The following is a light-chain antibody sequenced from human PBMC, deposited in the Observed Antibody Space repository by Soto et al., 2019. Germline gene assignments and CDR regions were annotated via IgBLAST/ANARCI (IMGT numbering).Light chain of an antibody. CDR2: EVT. J-gene: IGLJ2*01. Sequence: QSALTQPASVSGSPGQSITISCTGTNSDVGGYNYVSWYQHLPGKAPKLMIYEVTNRPSGVSNRFSGSKSGKTASLSISGLQAEDEADYYCSSYTSSSALVIFGGGTKLTVL. V-gene: IGLV2-14*01. CDR3: SSYTSSSALVI. CDR1: NSDVGGYNY.